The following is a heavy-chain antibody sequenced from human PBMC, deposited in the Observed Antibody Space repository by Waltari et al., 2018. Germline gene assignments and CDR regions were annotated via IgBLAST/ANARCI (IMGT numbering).Heavy chain of an antibody. Sequence: QVHLQQWGAGLLKPSEALSLTCAVYGGSFSGYYWSWIRQPPGKGLEWIGEIHPSGSTNYNPSLESRVTISVDTSKNQFSLKLSSVTAADTAVYYCAGGDDYCKGGRMWGQGTMVTVSS. J-gene: IGHJ3*01. V-gene: IGHV4-34*01. D-gene: IGHD4-4*01. CDR2: IHPSGST. CDR1: GGSFSGYY. CDR3: AGGDDYCKGGRM.